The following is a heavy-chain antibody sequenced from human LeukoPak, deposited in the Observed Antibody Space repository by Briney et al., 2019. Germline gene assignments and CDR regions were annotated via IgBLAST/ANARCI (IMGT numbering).Heavy chain of an antibody. CDR1: GFSFNYYA. V-gene: IGHV3-30*04. J-gene: IGHJ4*02. CDR2: ISYDGSTT. Sequence: GRSLRLSCAASGFSFNYYAIHWVRQAPGKGLEWVAVISYDGSTTYYGDSVKGRFTISRDNSKNMLYLQMNSLRGEDTAVYYCSRSRWSMLLDFSGLYWGQGTLVTVSS. D-gene: IGHD2-8*02. CDR3: SRSRWSMLLDFSGLY.